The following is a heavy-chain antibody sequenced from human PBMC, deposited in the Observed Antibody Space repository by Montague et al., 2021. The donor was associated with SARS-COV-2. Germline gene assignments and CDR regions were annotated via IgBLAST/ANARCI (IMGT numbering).Heavy chain of an antibody. CDR3: ARLNFHITIFGVVSSRVFDY. V-gene: IGHV4-39*01. D-gene: IGHD3-3*01. CDR2: IYYSGST. J-gene: IGHJ4*02. Sequence: SETLSLTCTVSGGSISSSSNYWGWIRQPPGKGLEWIGNIYYSGSTYYNPSLKSRVTISVDTSKNLFSLKLSSATAADTAVYYCARLNFHITIFGVVSSRVFDYWGQGTLVTVSS. CDR1: GGSISSSSNY.